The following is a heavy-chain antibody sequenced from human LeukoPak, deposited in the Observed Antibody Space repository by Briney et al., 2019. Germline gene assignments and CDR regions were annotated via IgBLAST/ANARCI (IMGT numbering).Heavy chain of an antibody. D-gene: IGHD1-26*01. V-gene: IGHV3-7*01. CDR3: ARVGAWELQRVFEN. CDR1: GFTLSNYW. CDR2: IKQDGSEK. Sequence: GGSLRLSCAAPGFTLSNYWMTWARQVPGKGREWVANIKQDGSEKHYVESVRGRFTISRDNAGNSLYLQMDSLRVDDTAVYYCARVGAWELQRVFENWGQGTLVTVSS. J-gene: IGHJ4*02.